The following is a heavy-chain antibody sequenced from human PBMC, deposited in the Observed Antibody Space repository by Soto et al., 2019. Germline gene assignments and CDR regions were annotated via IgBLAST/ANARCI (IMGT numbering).Heavy chain of an antibody. CDR2: IYWDDDK. CDR1: GFSLSTSGVG. CDR3: AHSIATRLLDS. J-gene: IGHJ4*02. D-gene: IGHD1-26*01. V-gene: IGHV2-5*02. Sequence: QITLKESGPTLVKPTQTLTLTCSFSGFSLSTSGVGVGWIRQPPGKALEWLALIYWDDDKRYRPSLRSRLTITKDTPKNQMVIIMTDIDPVDTATYYCAHSIATRLLDSWGQGTLVTVSS.